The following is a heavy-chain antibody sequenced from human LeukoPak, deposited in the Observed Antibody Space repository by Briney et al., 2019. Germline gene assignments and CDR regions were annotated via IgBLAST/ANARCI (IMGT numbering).Heavy chain of an antibody. J-gene: IGHJ4*02. Sequence: GGSLRLSCTASGFTFSDYYMSWIRRAPGKGLEWVSCISSGDSTIYYAASVKGRFTMSRDNDKNSLYLQMNSLRAEDTAVYYCARDLGSVYWGQGTLVTVSS. CDR3: ARDLGSVY. CDR1: GFTFSDYY. V-gene: IGHV3-11*01. CDR2: ISSGDSTI. D-gene: IGHD3-10*01.